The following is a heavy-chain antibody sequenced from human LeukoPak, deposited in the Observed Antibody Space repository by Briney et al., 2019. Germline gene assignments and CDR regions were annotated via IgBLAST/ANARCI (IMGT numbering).Heavy chain of an antibody. CDR1: GFTFDDYA. CDR3: AKGGIVVVPAGTFEY. J-gene: IGHJ4*02. Sequence: PGGSLRLSCAASGFTFDDYAVHWVRQVPGKGLEWVSLISGDGGSTYYADSVKGRFTISRDNSKNSLYLQMNSLRAEDTAFYYCAKGGIVVVPAGTFEYWGQGTLVTVSS. D-gene: IGHD2-2*01. V-gene: IGHV3-43*02. CDR2: ISGDGGST.